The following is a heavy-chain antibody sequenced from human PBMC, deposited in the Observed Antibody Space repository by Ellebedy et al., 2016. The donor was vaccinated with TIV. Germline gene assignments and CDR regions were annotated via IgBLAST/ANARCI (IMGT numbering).Heavy chain of an antibody. V-gene: IGHV3-48*04. J-gene: IGHJ4*02. CDR3: ARGGYSYVGLDDY. CDR1: GFTFSSYS. Sequence: GESLKISXAASGFTFSSYSMNWVRQAPGKGLEWVSYISSSSSTIYYADSVKGRFTISRDNAKNSLYLQMNSLRAEDTAVYYCARGGYSYVGLDDYWGQGTLVTVSS. D-gene: IGHD5-18*01. CDR2: ISSSSSTI.